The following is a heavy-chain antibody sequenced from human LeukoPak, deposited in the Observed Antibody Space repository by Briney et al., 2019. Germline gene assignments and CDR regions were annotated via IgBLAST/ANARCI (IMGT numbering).Heavy chain of an antibody. V-gene: IGHV4-39*01. CDR1: GGSISSSSYY. J-gene: IGHJ4*02. D-gene: IGHD3-3*01. Sequence: PSETLSLTCTVSGGSISSSSYYWGWIRQPPGKGLEWIGSIYYSGSTYYNPSLKSRVTISVDTSKNQFSLKLSSVTAADTAVYYCARGSYYDFWSGYYSSWGQGTLVTVSS. CDR3: ARGSYYDFWSGYYSS. CDR2: IYYSGST.